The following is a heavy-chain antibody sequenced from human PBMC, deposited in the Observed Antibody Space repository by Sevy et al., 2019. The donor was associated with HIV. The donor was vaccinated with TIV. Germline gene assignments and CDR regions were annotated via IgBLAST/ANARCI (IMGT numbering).Heavy chain of an antibody. CDR3: AKRRQGEFDH. CDR1: GFTFNTET. J-gene: IGHJ5*02. Sequence: GGSLRLSCAASGFTFNTETMSWVRQAPGKGLHWVSSISASGASTYYVDSVKGRFTISRDNSKNTVYLQMKSLRAEDTALYYCAKRRQGEFDHWGQGTLVTVSS. D-gene: IGHD1-26*01. CDR2: ISASGAST. V-gene: IGHV3-23*01.